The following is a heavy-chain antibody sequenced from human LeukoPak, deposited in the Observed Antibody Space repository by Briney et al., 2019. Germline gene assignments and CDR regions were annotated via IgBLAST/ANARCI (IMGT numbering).Heavy chain of an antibody. J-gene: IGHJ4*02. CDR1: GGSISSYY. CDR3: ARGSGRSPTRFDY. D-gene: IGHD2-15*01. CDR2: IYYSGST. V-gene: IGHV4-59*12. Sequence: SETLSLTCTVSGGSISSYYWSWIRQPPGKGLEWIGYIYYSGSTNYNPSLKSRVTISVGTSKNQFSLKLSSVTAADTAVYYCARGSGRSPTRFDYWGQGTLVTVSS.